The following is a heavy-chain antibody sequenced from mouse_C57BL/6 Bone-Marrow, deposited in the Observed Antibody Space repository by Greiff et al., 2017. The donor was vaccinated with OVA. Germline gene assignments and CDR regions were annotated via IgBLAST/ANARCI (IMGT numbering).Heavy chain of an antibody. J-gene: IGHJ4*01. CDR3: ARNAYYSNYDYYAMDY. CDR2: ISYDGSN. Sequence: EVQLVESGPGLVKPSQSLSLTCSVTGYSITSGYYWNWIRQFPGNKLEWMGYISYDGSNNYNPSLKNRISITRDTSKNQFFLKLNSMTTEDTATYYCARNAYYSNYDYYAMDYWGQGTSVTVSS. CDR1: GYSITSGYY. D-gene: IGHD2-5*01. V-gene: IGHV3-6*01.